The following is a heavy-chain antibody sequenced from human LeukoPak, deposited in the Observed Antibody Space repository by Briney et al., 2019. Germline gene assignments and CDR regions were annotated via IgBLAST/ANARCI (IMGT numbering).Heavy chain of an antibody. V-gene: IGHV4-59*01. CDR1: GGSISSYY. J-gene: IGHJ5*02. D-gene: IGHD3-10*01. CDR2: IYYSGST. Sequence: SETLSLTCTVSGGSISSYYWSWIRQPPGKGLEWIGYIYYSGSTNYNPSLKSRVTISVDTSKNQFSLRLGSVTAADTAVYYCARGGGSRPLWFGELFEHNWFDPWGQGTLVTVSS. CDR3: ARGGGSRPLWFGELFEHNWFDP.